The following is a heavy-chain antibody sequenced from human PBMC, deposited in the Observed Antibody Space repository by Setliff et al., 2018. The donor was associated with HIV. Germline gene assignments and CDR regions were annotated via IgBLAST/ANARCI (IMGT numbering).Heavy chain of an antibody. J-gene: IGHJ4*02. CDR2: IKSKPDGGAI. CDR3: TTAVAQNWYGSGNENY. V-gene: IGHV3-15*01. CDR1: GFTFSHAW. Sequence: GSLRLSCAASGFTFSHAWMSWARQAPGKGLEWVGRIKSKPDGGAIDHAAPVKGRFTISRDDSRSTLYLQMNSLITEDTALYYCTTAVAQNWYGSGNENYWGQGTLVTVSS. D-gene: IGHD3-10*01.